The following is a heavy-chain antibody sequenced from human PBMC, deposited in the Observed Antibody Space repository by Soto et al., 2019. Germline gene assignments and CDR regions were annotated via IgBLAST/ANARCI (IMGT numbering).Heavy chain of an antibody. Sequence: EVRLLESGGDFVQPGGSLRLACTAPGFTFYTYAMASVRQAPGKGLEWVASIISNGFRKYHADSVRDRITIARYNSKNTLYLHMNILRAEDTAVYHCAMVSAFDFWSGHFVFGWFDSWGQGTQVTVSS. CDR2: IISNGFRK. D-gene: IGHD3-3*01. V-gene: IGHV3-23*01. CDR1: GFTFYTYA. CDR3: AMVSAFDFWSGHFVFGWFDS. J-gene: IGHJ5*01.